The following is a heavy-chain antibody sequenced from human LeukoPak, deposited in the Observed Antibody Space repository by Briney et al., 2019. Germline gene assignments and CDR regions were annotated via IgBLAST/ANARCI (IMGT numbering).Heavy chain of an antibody. CDR2: IYYSGTT. J-gene: IGHJ3*02. CDR1: GGSISSYY. Sequence: SETLSLTCTVSGGSISSYYWSWIRQPPGKGLEWIGYIYYSGTTNYNPSLKSRVTISVETSRNQFSLKLSSVTAADTAVYYCARHQDSSGSYRRAFDIWGQGTMVTVSS. D-gene: IGHD3-22*01. CDR3: ARHQDSSGSYRRAFDI. V-gene: IGHV4-59*01.